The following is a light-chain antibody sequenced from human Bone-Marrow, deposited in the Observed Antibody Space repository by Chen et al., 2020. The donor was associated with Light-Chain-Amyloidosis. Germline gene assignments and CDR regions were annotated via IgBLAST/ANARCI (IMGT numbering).Light chain of an antibody. CDR2: AAS. J-gene: IGKJ1*01. CDR3: QKYNSAPRT. CDR1: QDISNY. Sequence: DIQMTQSPSSLSASVGDRVTITCRASQDISNYLAWYQQKPGKAPKLLIYAASALQSGVPSRFRGSGSGSGTDFTLTINSLQPEDVATYYCQKYNSAPRTFGQGTKVESK. V-gene: IGKV1-27*01.